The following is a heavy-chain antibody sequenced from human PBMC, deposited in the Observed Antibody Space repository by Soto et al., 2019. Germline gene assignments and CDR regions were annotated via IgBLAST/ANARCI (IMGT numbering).Heavy chain of an antibody. CDR2: HYSGGST. Sequence: GGSLRLSXAISGFSVSSNYLSWVRQAPGKGLEWVSVHYSGGSTYYADSVQGRFTISRDKSNNTLYLQMRRVRAEDTAVYFCARHRHPRGSVGATSPLDPWGQGTQVTVSS. D-gene: IGHD1-26*01. V-gene: IGHV3-53*01. J-gene: IGHJ5*02. CDR3: ARHRHPRGSVGATSPLDP. CDR1: GFSVSSNY.